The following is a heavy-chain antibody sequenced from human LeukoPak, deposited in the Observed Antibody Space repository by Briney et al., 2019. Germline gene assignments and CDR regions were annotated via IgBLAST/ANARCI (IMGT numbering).Heavy chain of an antibody. J-gene: IGHJ6*02. D-gene: IGHD1-1*01. CDR3: AKDIKGKTDYYYYGVDV. CDR1: GFNFYECA. V-gene: IGHV3-9*01. Sequence: GGSLRLSCAASGFNFYECAMLWVRQAPGKGLEWVSGISWNSGSIGYEDSVKGRFTISRDNAKNSLYLQMNSLRAEDTALYYCAKDIKGKTDYYYYGVDVWGQGTTVTVSS. CDR2: ISWNSGSI.